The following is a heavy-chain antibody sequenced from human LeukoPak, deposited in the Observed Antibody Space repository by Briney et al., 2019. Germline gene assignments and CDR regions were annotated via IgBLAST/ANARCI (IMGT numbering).Heavy chain of an antibody. CDR1: GYTFTSYD. V-gene: IGHV1-8*02. D-gene: IGHD4-17*01. CDR2: MNPNSGNT. Sequence: ASVKVSCKASGYTFTSYDINWVRQATGQGLEWMGWMNPNSGNTGYAQKLQGRVTMTTDTSTSTAYMELRSLRSDDTAVYYCARVHGDYSYPIDYWGQGTLVTVSS. J-gene: IGHJ4*02. CDR3: ARVHGDYSYPIDY.